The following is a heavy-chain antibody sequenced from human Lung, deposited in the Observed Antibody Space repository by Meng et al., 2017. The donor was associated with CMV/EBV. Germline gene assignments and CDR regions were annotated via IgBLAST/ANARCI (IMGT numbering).Heavy chain of an antibody. V-gene: IGHV1-18*01. CDR1: GDTFISYG. D-gene: IGHD1-26*01. CDR2: ISAYNGDT. CDR3: ARAEVGDMFFDY. J-gene: IGHJ4*02. Sequence: CKSSGDTFISYGFSWVRQAPGQGLEWMGWISAYNGDTNFAQKLQGRVTMTTDTSTSTAYVELRSLRSDDTAIYYCARAEVGDMFFDYWGQGTLVTVSS.